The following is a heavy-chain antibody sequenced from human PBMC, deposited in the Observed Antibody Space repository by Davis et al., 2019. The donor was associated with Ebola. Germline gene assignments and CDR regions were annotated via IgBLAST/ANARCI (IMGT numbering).Heavy chain of an antibody. J-gene: IGHJ6*02. CDR1: GYSFTSYW. D-gene: IGHD1-20*01. CDR3: ARPGAGNWNDGHYYYGMDV. CDR2: IYPGDSDT. Sequence: PGGSLRLSCKGSGYSFTSYWIGWVRQMPGKGLEWMGIIYPGDSDTRYSPSFQGQVTISADKSISTAYLQWSSLKASDTAMYYCARPGAGNWNDGHYYYGMDVWGQGTTVTVSS. V-gene: IGHV5-51*01.